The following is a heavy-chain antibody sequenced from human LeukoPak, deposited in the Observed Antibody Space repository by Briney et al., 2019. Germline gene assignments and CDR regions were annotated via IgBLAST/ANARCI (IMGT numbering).Heavy chain of an antibody. J-gene: IGHJ3*02. CDR2: ISYDGSNK. D-gene: IGHD4-23*01. V-gene: IGHV3-30*03. Sequence: PGRSLRLSCAASGXTFSSYAMHWVRQAPGKGLEWVAFISYDGSNKYFPDSVKGRFTISRDNSKNTLYLQMNSLRAEDTAVYYCARDDYGGRLDIWGQGTVVTVSS. CDR1: GXTFSSYA. CDR3: ARDDYGGRLDI.